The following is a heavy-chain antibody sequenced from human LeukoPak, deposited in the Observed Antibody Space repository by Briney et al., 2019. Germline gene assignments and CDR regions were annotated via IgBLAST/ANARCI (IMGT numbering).Heavy chain of an antibody. J-gene: IGHJ4*02. Sequence: ASVKVSCKASGYTFTSYGISWVRQAPGQGLEWMGWINPNSGGTNYAQKFQGRVTMTRDTSISTAYMELSRLRSDDTAVYYCARDSTVDDFWSGRLRNPGGDYWGQGTLVTVSS. D-gene: IGHD3-3*01. V-gene: IGHV1-2*02. CDR3: ARDSTVDDFWSGRLRNPGGDY. CDR1: GYTFTSYG. CDR2: INPNSGGT.